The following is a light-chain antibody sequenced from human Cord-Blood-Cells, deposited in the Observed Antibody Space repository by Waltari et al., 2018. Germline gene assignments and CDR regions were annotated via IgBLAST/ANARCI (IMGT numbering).Light chain of an antibody. J-gene: IGKJ1*01. CDR2: GAS. V-gene: IGKV3-20*01. Sequence: EIVLTQSPGTLSLSPGERATLSCRASQSVSSSYLAWYQQKPGQAPRLLIYGASSRATCIPDRFSGSVSGTDFTHTISRLEPEDFAVYYCQQYGSSPRTFGQGTKVEIK. CDR3: QQYGSSPRT. CDR1: QSVSSSY.